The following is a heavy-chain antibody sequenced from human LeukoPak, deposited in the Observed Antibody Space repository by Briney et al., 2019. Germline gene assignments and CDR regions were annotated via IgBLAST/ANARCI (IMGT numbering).Heavy chain of an antibody. CDR3: ARSQFVGAKGTQLFDY. CDR2: IYYSGST. V-gene: IGHV4-59*01. CDR1: GGSISSYY. Sequence: SETLSLTCTVSGGSISSYYWSWIRQPPGKGLEWIGYIYYSGSTNYNPSLKSRVTISVDTSKNQFSLKLSSVTAADTAVYYCARSQFVGAKGTQLFDYWGQGTLVTVSS. J-gene: IGHJ4*02. D-gene: IGHD1-26*01.